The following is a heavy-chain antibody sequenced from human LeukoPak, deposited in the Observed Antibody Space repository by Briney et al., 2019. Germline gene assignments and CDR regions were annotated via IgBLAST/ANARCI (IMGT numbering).Heavy chain of an antibody. CDR1: GYTFSSYG. J-gene: IGHJ6*02. V-gene: IGHV1-18*01. CDR2: ISPYNGNT. CDR3: ARVRPPNIVDSVMDYKYYHDMDV. D-gene: IGHD5-18*01. Sequence: ASVKVSCKASGYTFSSYGISWVRPAPGQGLEWMGWISPYNGNTEYGQKVQGRVTMTTDRPTTTASMELRSLRSDDTAMYYCARVRPPNIVDSVMDYKYYHDMDVWGQGTTVTVSS.